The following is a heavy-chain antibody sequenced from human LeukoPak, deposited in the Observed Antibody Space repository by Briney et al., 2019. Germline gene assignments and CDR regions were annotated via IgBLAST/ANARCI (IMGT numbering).Heavy chain of an antibody. CDR2: ISGSGGST. V-gene: IGHV3-23*01. Sequence: PGGSLRLSCAASGFTFSSYAMSWVRQAPGKGLEWVSAISGSGGSTYYADSVKGRFTISRDNSKNTLYLQMNSLRAEDTAVYYCAKSRRYCSGGSCVFDYWGQGTRVTVSS. CDR3: AKSRRYCSGGSCVFDY. D-gene: IGHD2-15*01. J-gene: IGHJ4*02. CDR1: GFTFSSYA.